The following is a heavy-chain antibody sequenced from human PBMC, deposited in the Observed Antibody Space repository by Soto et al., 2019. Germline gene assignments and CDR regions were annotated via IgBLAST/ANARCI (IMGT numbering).Heavy chain of an antibody. D-gene: IGHD1-26*01. V-gene: IGHV3-33*01. CDR1: GFTFSSYG. Sequence: QVQLVESGGGVVQPGRSLRLSCAASGFTFSSYGMHWVRQAPGKGLEWVAVIWYDGSNKYYADSVKGRFTISRDNSKNTLYLQMNSLRAEDTAVYYCARGTGSIVAHWFDPWGQGTLVTVSS. CDR2: IWYDGSNK. J-gene: IGHJ5*02. CDR3: ARGTGSIVAHWFDP.